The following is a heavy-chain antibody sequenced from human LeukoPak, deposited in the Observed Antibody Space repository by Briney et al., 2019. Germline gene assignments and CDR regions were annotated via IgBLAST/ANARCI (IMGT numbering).Heavy chain of an antibody. CDR3: ARDRSGYSGYDFFDS. CDR1: GFTFSSYW. V-gene: IGHV3-48*04. CDR2: ISLSGSTI. D-gene: IGHD5-12*01. Sequence: GGSLRLSCAASGFTFSSYWMSWVRQAPGKGLEWVSYISLSGSTIYYADSVKGRFTISRDNAKNSLYLQMNSLRAEDTAIYYCARDRSGYSGYDFFDSWGQGTLVTVSS. J-gene: IGHJ4*02.